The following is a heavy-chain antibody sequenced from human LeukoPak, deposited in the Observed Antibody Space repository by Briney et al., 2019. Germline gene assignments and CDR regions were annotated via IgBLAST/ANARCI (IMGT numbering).Heavy chain of an antibody. V-gene: IGHV4-4*07. Sequence: SETLSLTCTVSGGSINSYYWSWIRQPAGKGLEWIGRIYTSGSTNYNPSLKSRVTMSVDTSKNQFSLKLSSVTAADTAVYYCARHVHDLYYYYYMDVWGKGTTVTISS. CDR1: GGSINSYY. J-gene: IGHJ6*03. CDR3: ARHVHDLYYYYYMDV. CDR2: IYTSGST.